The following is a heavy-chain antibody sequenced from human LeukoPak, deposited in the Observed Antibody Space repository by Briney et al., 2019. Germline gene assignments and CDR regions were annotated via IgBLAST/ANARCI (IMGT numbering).Heavy chain of an antibody. J-gene: IGHJ6*03. V-gene: IGHV4-39*01. CDR2: IYYSGST. CDR1: GGSISSSSYY. CDR3: ARHKECSSASCYTHYYYMDV. Sequence: SETLSLTCTVSGGSISSSSYYWGWIRQPPGKGLEWIGSIYYSGSTYYNPSLKSRVTISVDTSKNQLSLKLTSVTAADTAVYYCARHKECSSASCYTHYYYMDVWGKGTTVTVSS. D-gene: IGHD2-2*02.